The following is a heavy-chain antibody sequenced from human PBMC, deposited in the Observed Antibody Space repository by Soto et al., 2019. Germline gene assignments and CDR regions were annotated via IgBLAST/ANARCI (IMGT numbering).Heavy chain of an antibody. Sequence: QVQLVESGGGVVQPGRSLRLSCAASGFTFSSYGMHWVRQAPGKGLEWVAVISYDGSNKYYADSVKGRFTISRDNSKNTLYLQMNSLRAEDPAVYYCARSPYSASYLAYFDCWGQGTLVTVSS. V-gene: IGHV3-30*03. D-gene: IGHD1-26*01. CDR1: GFTFSSYG. J-gene: IGHJ4*02. CDR3: ARSPYSASYLAYFDC. CDR2: ISYDGSNK.